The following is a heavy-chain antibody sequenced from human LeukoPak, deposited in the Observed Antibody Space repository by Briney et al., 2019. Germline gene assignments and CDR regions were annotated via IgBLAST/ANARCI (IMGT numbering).Heavy chain of an antibody. D-gene: IGHD4-11*01. J-gene: IGHJ3*02. CDR3: ARVRSHDYSYAFDT. V-gene: IGHV1-2*02. Sequence: ASVKVSCKASGYTFTGYYIHWVRQAPGQGLKRVGWINPNSGGTNYEQKFQGRVTMTRDTSITTAYMELSRLRSDDTAVYYCARVRSHDYSYAFDTWGPGTMVTVSS. CDR2: INPNSGGT. CDR1: GYTFTGYY.